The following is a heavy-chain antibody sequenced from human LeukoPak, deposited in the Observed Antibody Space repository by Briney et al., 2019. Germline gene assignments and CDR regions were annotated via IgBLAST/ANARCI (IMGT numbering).Heavy chain of an antibody. V-gene: IGHV5-51*01. J-gene: IGHJ4*02. CDR1: GYNFTSYW. D-gene: IGHD5-12*01. Sequence: GXSLQISCKGSGYNFTSYWIGWVSQLPGKGLEWMGIIYPGDSDTRYSPSFQGQVTISADKSISTAYLQWSSLKASDTAMYYCAGAAGGYDPPDYWGQGTLVTVSS. CDR3: AGAAGGYDPPDY. CDR2: IYPGDSDT.